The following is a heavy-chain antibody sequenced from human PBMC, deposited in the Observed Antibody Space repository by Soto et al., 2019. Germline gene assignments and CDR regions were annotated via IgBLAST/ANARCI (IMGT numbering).Heavy chain of an antibody. V-gene: IGHV3-53*01. CDR1: GFSVTSNY. CDR2: IYAGGNT. CDR3: ARVTTFYDILTSSYALNYFDY. J-gene: IGHJ4*02. Sequence: QAVGSLRLSCAASGFSVTSNYMTWVRQAPGKGLECVSVIYAGGNTYYPDSVKGRFTISSDNSKNTLFLQMNNLRAEDTAVYYCARVTTFYDILTSSYALNYFDYWGQGTRVTVSS. D-gene: IGHD3-9*01.